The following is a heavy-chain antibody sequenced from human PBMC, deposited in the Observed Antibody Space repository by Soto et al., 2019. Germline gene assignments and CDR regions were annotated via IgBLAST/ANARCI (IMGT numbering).Heavy chain of an antibody. V-gene: IGHV3-48*02. Sequence: EVQLVESGGGLVQPGGSLRLSCAASGFTFTSYSMNWVRQAPGKGLEWVSYISDSSVTIYYADSVKGRFTISRDNAKNSLYLQMNSLRDEDTAVYYCGRGDHGDYGWRVWGQGTLVTVSS. D-gene: IGHD4-17*01. J-gene: IGHJ4*02. CDR1: GFTFTSYS. CDR2: ISDSSVTI. CDR3: GRGDHGDYGWRV.